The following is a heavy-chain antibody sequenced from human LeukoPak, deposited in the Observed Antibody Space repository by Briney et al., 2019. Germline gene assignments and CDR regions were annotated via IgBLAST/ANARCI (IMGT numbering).Heavy chain of an antibody. CDR3: AKSGVAARPPPTNFDY. J-gene: IGHJ4*02. CDR1: GFTVSSNY. V-gene: IGHV3-66*01. D-gene: IGHD6-6*01. Sequence: GSLRLSCAASGFTVSSNYMSWVRQAPGKGLEWVSVIYSGGSTYYADSVKGRFTISRDNSKNTLYLQMSSLRAEDTAVYYCAKSGVAARPPPTNFDYWGQGTLVTVSS. CDR2: IYSGGST.